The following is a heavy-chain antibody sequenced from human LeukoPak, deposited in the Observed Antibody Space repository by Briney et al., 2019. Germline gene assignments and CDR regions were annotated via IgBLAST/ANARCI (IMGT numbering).Heavy chain of an antibody. CDR2: IYTSGST. CDR1: GGSISSGSYY. CDR3: ARTDTAMVTRYYYYYYMDV. J-gene: IGHJ6*03. D-gene: IGHD5-18*01. V-gene: IGHV4-61*02. Sequence: SETLSLTCTVSGGSISSGSYYWSWIRQPAGTGLEWIGRIYTSGSTNYNPSLKSRVTISVDTSKNQFSLKLSSVTAADTAVYYCARTDTAMVTRYYYYYYMDVWGKGTTVTVSS.